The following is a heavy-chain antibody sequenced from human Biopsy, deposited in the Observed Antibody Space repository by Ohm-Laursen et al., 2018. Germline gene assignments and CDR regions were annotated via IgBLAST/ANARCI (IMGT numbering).Heavy chain of an antibody. CDR3: AREKNDYGGHYYLDY. D-gene: IGHD4-23*01. CDR1: GAFTHNYY. J-gene: IGHJ4*02. Sequence: PPGTLSLTCTVSGAFTHNYYCTWIRQPAGKGLEWIGRVHPGGTTNYNPSLESRLTLSGDTSKNQFSLQLNSVTAADTAIYYCAREKNDYGGHYYLDYWGQGTLVTVSS. CDR2: VHPGGTT. V-gene: IGHV4-4*07.